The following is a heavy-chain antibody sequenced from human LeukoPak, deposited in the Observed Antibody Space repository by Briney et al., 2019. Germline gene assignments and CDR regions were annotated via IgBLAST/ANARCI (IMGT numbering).Heavy chain of an antibody. D-gene: IGHD3-22*01. J-gene: IGHJ4*02. CDR2: VYPGDSDT. CDR3: TRLQYYSDSGAFRYFDF. V-gene: IGHV5-51*01. Sequence: GESLKISCKGSGYRFSTYSIGWVRQMPGKGLEWMGIVYPGDSDTKYSPSFQGQVTISADKSISTAYLQWSSLKASDTAMYYCTRLQYYSDSGAFRYFDFWGQGTLVTVSS. CDR1: GYRFSTYS.